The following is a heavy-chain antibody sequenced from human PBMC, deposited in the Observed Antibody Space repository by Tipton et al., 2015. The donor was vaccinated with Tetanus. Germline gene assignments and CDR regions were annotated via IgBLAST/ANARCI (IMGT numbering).Heavy chain of an antibody. D-gene: IGHD2-15*01. CDR3: VRGNGGNCCHGDS. V-gene: IGHV4-59*01. CDR1: GGSMSGYY. J-gene: IGHJ4*02. CDR2: IYDTGNT. Sequence: LRLSCIVSGGSMSGYYWSWIRQPPGKGLEWIGYIYDTGNTNYKSSLKSRVTMSVDTSKNQFSLKLTSVTAADTAMYYCVRGNGGNCCHGDSWGRGTLVTVSS.